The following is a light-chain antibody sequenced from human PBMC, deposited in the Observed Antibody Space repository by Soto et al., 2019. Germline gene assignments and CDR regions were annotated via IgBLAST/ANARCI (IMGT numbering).Light chain of an antibody. Sequence: QSVLTQPPSVSAAPGQKVTISCSGSSSNIGNNYVSWYQQLPGTAPKLLIYDSNKRPSGIPDRFSGPKSGTSATLGITGLQTGDEADYYCGTWDSSLSAVVFGGGTQLTVL. CDR2: DSN. J-gene: IGLJ2*01. CDR3: GTWDSSLSAVV. V-gene: IGLV1-51*01. CDR1: SSNIGNNY.